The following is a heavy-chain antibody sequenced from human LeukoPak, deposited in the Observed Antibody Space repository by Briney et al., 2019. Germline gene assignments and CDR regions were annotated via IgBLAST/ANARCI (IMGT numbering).Heavy chain of an antibody. J-gene: IGHJ4*02. CDR2: INHSGST. D-gene: IGHD6-19*01. CDR1: GGSFSGYY. V-gene: IGHV4-34*01. Sequence: SETLSLTCAVYGGSFSGYYWSWIRQPPGMGLEWIGEINHSGSTNYNPSLKSRVTISVDTSKNQFSLKLSSVTAADTAVYYCAQRAVAGSYYFDYWGQGTLVTVSS. CDR3: AQRAVAGSYYFDY.